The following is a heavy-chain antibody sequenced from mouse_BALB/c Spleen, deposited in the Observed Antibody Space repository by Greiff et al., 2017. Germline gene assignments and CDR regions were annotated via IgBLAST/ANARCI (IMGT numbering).Heavy chain of an antibody. CDR2: ISDGGSYT. J-gene: IGHJ2*01. Sequence: EVQLVESGGGLVKPGGSLKLSCAASGFTFSDYYMYWVRQTPEKRLEWVATISDGGSYTYYPDSVKGRFTISRDNAKNNLYLQMSSLKSEDTAMYYCARGTGVFDYWGQGTTPTVAS. CDR1: GFTFSDYY. V-gene: IGHV5-4*02. CDR3: ARGTGVFDY.